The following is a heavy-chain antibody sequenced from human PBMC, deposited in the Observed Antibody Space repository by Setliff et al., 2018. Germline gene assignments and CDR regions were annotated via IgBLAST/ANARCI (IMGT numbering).Heavy chain of an antibody. CDR2: IDPSADYT. J-gene: IGHJ4*02. V-gene: IGHV1-46*01. Sequence: ASVKVSCKASGYTFTGYYLHWVRQAPGQGLEWMGIIDPSADYTNYAQKFQGRVTMTKDTSTTTVYLELSSLRSEDTALYYCARAPLESGYYYGQGHYFDNWGQGTLVTVSS. CDR1: GYTFTGYY. D-gene: IGHD5-18*01. CDR3: ARAPLESGYYYGQGHYFDN.